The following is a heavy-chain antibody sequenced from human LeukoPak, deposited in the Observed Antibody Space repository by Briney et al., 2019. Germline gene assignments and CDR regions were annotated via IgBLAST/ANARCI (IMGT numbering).Heavy chain of an antibody. D-gene: IGHD6-25*01. Sequence: SETLSLTCTLSGGSISSYYWNWIRQPPGKGLEWIGYIYNSGSTNYSPSLKSRVTISVDTSKHQFSLKLSSVTAADTAVYYCAREVDSSDSGDWFDPWGQGTLVTVSS. CDR3: AREVDSSDSGDWFDP. J-gene: IGHJ5*02. V-gene: IGHV4-59*01. CDR1: GGSISSYY. CDR2: IYNSGST.